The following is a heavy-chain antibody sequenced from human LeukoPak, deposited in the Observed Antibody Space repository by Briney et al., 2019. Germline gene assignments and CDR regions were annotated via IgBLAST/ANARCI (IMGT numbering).Heavy chain of an antibody. Sequence: GGSLRLSCAASGFTLSSYEMNWVRQAPGKGLEWVSYISSSGSTIYYADSVKGRFTISRDNAKNSLYLQMNSLRAEDTAVYYCAKGRYYNILTGYPRQYYFDYWGQGTLVTVSS. CDR3: AKGRYYNILTGYPRQYYFDY. CDR1: GFTLSSYE. D-gene: IGHD3-9*01. J-gene: IGHJ4*02. CDR2: ISSSGSTI. V-gene: IGHV3-48*03.